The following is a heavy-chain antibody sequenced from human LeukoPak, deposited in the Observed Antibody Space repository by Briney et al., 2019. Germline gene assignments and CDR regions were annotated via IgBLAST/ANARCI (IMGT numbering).Heavy chain of an antibody. CDR2: IYDSGST. D-gene: IGHD1-14*01. Sequence: KPSETLSLTCTVSGGSIRSSYYYWGWIRQPPGKGLEWIGSIYDSGSTYYNPSLKSRVTISVDTSKNQFSLKLSSVTAADTAVYYCARVSTVYVKYYYYGMDVWGQGTTVTVSS. CDR1: GGSIRSSYYY. V-gene: IGHV4-39*01. J-gene: IGHJ6*02. CDR3: ARVSTVYVKYYYYGMDV.